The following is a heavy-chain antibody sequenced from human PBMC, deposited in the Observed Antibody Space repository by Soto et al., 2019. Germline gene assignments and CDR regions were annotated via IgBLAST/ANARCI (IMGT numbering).Heavy chain of an antibody. D-gene: IGHD1-26*01. V-gene: IGHV3-30*18. CDR3: AKDRPVKARSGSLSS. CDR1: GFTLSNYG. Sequence: PGGSLRLSCAGSGFTLSNYGMHWVRQAPGKGLEWVALISHDGSKKYYADSVEGRFTISRDNSKNTLYLQMISLRAEDTAVYYCAKDRPVKARSGSLSSWGQGALVTVSS. CDR2: ISHDGSKK. J-gene: IGHJ5*02.